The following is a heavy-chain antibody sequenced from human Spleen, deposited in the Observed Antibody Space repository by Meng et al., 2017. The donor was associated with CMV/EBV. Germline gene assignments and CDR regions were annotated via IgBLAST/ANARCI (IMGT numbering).Heavy chain of an antibody. CDR1: GFTFSSHW. Sequence: GESLKISCAASGFTFSSHWMHWVRQVPGKGLVWVSRINSDGSSTNYADSVKGRFTISRDNAKNTLYLQMNSLRAEDTAVYYCARGKDRIAVAGGSLDYWAQGTLVTVSS. J-gene: IGHJ4*02. CDR2: INSDGSST. CDR3: ARGKDRIAVAGGSLDY. D-gene: IGHD6-19*01. V-gene: IGHV3-74*01.